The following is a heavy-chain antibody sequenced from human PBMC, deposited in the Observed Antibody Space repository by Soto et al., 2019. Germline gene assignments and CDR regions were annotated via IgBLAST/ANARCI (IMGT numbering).Heavy chain of an antibody. J-gene: IGHJ6*03. CDR1: GGSISSYY. CDR2: IYYSGST. D-gene: IGHD3-3*01. V-gene: IGHV4-59*01. Sequence: SETLSLTCTVSGGSISSYYWSWIRQPPGKGLEWIGYIYYSGSTNYNPSLKSRVTISVDTSKNQFSLKLSSVTAADTAVYYCARALRDFWSGRYMDVWGKGTTVTVSS. CDR3: ARALRDFWSGRYMDV.